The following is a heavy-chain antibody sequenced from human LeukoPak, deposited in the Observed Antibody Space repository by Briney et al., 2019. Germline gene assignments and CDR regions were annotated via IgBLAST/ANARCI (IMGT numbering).Heavy chain of an antibody. V-gene: IGHV4-34*01. CDR1: GGSFSGYY. J-gene: IGHJ4*02. CDR2: NNHSGST. CDR3: ARRRYCSSPSCLWGVEY. D-gene: IGHD2-2*01. Sequence: SETLSLTCAVYGGSFSGYYWSWIRQPPGKGLQWIGENNHSGSTNYNPSLKSRVTISVDTSKNQFSLKLSSVTAADTAVYYCARRRYCSSPSCLWGVEYWGQGTLVTVSS.